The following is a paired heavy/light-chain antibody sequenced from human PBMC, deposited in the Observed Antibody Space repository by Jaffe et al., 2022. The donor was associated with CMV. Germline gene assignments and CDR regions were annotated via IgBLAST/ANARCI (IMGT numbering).Light chain of an antibody. CDR3: LQYYSSPRT. V-gene: IGKV4-1*01. Sequence: DIVMTQSPDSLAVSLGETATINCKSSRSVLHSPSNRNCLAWYQQKPGQPPILLIYWASTRESGVPDRFSGSGSGTDFTLTINSLQAEDVAVYFCLQYYSSPRTFGQGTKLEI. J-gene: IGKJ2*01. CDR1: RSVLHSPSNRNC. CDR2: WAS.
Heavy chain of an antibody. CDR3: GRGGRDGDYYFHV. J-gene: IGHJ4*02. CDR1: GDSISSYF. V-gene: IGHV4-4*07. CDR2: VHASGII. D-gene: IGHD4-17*01. Sequence: QVQLQESGPGLVKPSETLSLICTVSGDSISSYFWSWIRQPAGKRLEWIGRVHASGIINYNPSLGSRVTMSIDTSKNQFSLRLTSMTAADAAIYYCGRGGRDGDYYFHVWGRGTLVSVSS.